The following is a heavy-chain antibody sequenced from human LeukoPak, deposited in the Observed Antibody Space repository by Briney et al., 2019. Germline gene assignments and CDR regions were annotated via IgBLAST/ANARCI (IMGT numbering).Heavy chain of an antibody. CDR3: AREGGLRLGHRDFDY. J-gene: IGHJ4*02. Sequence: GASVTVSCKASGYTFTSYDINWVRQATGQGLEWMGWMNPNSGNTGYAQKFQGRVTMTRNTSISTAYMELSSLRSEDTAVYYCAREGGLRLGHRDFDYWGQGTLVTVSS. V-gene: IGHV1-8*01. D-gene: IGHD5-12*01. CDR1: GYTFTSYD. CDR2: MNPNSGNT.